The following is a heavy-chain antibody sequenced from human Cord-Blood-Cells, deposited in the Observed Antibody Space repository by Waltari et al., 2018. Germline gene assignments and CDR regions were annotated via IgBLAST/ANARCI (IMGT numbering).Heavy chain of an antibody. CDR2: LNANAGTP. Sequence: QVQLVQSGSELKKPGASVKVSCKASGYTFTSYAMNWVRQAPEQGLERMGWLNANAGTPTYAQGFTGRVGFSLDTSVSTAYLQISSLKAEDTAVYYCAQGCSSTSCPMPHFDYWGQGTLVTVSS. J-gene: IGHJ4*02. V-gene: IGHV7-4-1*02. CDR1: GYTFTSYA. CDR3: AQGCSSTSCPMPHFDY. D-gene: IGHD2-2*01.